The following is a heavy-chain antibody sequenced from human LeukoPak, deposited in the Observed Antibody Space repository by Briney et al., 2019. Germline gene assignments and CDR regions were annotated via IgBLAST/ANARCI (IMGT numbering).Heavy chain of an antibody. J-gene: IGHJ4*02. Sequence: ASVKVSCKASGYTFTGYYMHWVRQAPGQGLEWMGWMNPNSGNTGYAQKFQGRVTITRNTSISTAYMELSSLRSEDTAVYYCARGSYDYVWGSYRFSYYFDYWGQGTLVTVSS. CDR1: GYTFTGYY. CDR3: ARGSYDYVWGSYRFSYYFDY. D-gene: IGHD3-16*02. CDR2: MNPNSGNT. V-gene: IGHV1-8*03.